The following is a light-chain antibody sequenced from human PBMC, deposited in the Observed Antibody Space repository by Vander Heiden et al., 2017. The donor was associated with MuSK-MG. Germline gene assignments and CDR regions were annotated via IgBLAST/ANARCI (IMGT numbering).Light chain of an antibody. CDR2: EVS. CDR1: NSDVGGYNY. V-gene: IGLV2-8*01. CDR3: SSYAARNSVL. J-gene: IGLJ2*01. Sequence: SALTQPPSASGSPGQSVTISCTGTNSDVGGYNYVSWYQQHPGKAPTLMIYEVSKRPSGVPDRFSGSKSGNTVSLTVSGLQAEDEADYYCSSYAARNSVLFGGGTKLTVL.